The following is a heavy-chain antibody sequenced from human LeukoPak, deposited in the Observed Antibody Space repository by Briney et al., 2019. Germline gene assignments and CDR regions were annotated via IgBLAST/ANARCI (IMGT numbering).Heavy chain of an antibody. CDR1: GFTFSSYN. J-gene: IGHJ4*02. V-gene: IGHV3-48*02. Sequence: GGSLRLSCAASGFTFSSYNMNWVRQAPGKGLEWFSYISSSSSAIYYADSVKGRFTISRDNAKNSLYLQMNSLRDEDTAVYYCAREYSSSSGSVSDYWGQGTLVTVSS. D-gene: IGHD6-6*01. CDR3: AREYSSSSGSVSDY. CDR2: ISSSSSAI.